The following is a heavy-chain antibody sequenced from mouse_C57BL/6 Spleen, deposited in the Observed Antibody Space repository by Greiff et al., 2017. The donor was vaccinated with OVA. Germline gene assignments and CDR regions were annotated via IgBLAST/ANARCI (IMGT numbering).Heavy chain of an antibody. D-gene: IGHD1-1*01. J-gene: IGHJ2*01. Sequence: EVKLMESGGGLVKPGGSLKLSCAASGFTFSDYGMHWVRQAPEKGLEWVAYISSGSSTIYYADTVKGRFTISRDNAKNTLFLQMTSLRSEDTAMYYCARGPSLRSYLDYWGQGTTLTVSS. CDR1: GFTFSDYG. CDR3: ARGPSLRSYLDY. V-gene: IGHV5-17*01. CDR2: ISSGSSTI.